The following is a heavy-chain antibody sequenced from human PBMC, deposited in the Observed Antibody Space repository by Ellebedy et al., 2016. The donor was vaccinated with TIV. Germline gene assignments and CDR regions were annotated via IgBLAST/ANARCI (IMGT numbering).Heavy chain of an antibody. CDR2: ISAYNGNT. CDR1: GYTFTSYG. Sequence: ASVKVSXXASGYTFTSYGISWVRQAPGQGLEWMGWISAYNGNTNYAQKLQGRVTMTTDTSTSTAYMELRSLRSDDTAVYYCARDLSFSQMGEWLRGYGMDVWGQGTTVTVSS. V-gene: IGHV1-18*04. J-gene: IGHJ6*02. D-gene: IGHD3-3*01. CDR3: ARDLSFSQMGEWLRGYGMDV.